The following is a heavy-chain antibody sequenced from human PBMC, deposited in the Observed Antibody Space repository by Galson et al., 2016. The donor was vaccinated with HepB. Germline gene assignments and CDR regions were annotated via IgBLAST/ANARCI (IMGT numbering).Heavy chain of an antibody. J-gene: IGHJ5*02. CDR2: INQDGSEK. D-gene: IGHD3-22*01. V-gene: IGHV3-7*01. Sequence: SLRLSCAASGFTFSCYWMSWVRQAPGKGLERVANINQDGSEKNYVDSVKGRFTISRDNAKNSLYLQMNSLRAEDAAVYYCARETGDYYDSRGYYSNNWFDPWGQGTLVTVSS. CDR3: ARETGDYYDSRGYYSNNWFDP. CDR1: GFTFSCYW.